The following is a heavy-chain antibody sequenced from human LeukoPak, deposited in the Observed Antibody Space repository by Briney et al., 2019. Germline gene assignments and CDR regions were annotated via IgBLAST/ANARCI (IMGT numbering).Heavy chain of an antibody. V-gene: IGHV1-2*02. CDR1: GYTFTGYY. Sequence: ASVKVSCKASGYTFTGYYMHWVRQAPGQGLEWMGWINPNSGGTNYAQKFQGRVTMTRDTSISTAYMELSRLRSDDTAVYYCARDLEPPYYYDSSGQIDYWGQGTLVTVSS. CDR3: ARDLEPPYYYDSSGQIDY. J-gene: IGHJ4*02. D-gene: IGHD3-22*01. CDR2: INPNSGGT.